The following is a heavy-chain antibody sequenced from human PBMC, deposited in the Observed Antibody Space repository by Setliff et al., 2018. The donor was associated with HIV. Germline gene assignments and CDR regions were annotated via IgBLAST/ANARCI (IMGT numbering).Heavy chain of an antibody. D-gene: IGHD6-13*01. CDR3: VRLDGNSWEEMQNYYYGMDV. Sequence: GGSLRLSCTASGLIFGDHAMCLVRQAPGKGLEWVGFIRSKVYGGTTEYVTPVKGRFTISRDDSKNTLYLQMNSLKTEDTAVYYCVRLDGNSWEEMQNYYYGMDVWGQGTAVTVSS. V-gene: IGHV3-49*04. CDR2: IRSKVYGGTT. CDR1: GLIFGDHA. J-gene: IGHJ6*02.